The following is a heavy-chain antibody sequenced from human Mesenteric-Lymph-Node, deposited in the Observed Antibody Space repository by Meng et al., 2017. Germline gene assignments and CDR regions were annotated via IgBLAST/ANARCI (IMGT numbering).Heavy chain of an antibody. CDR1: GGSFSGYY. Sequence: QVHLQQWGAGLLKPSETLSLTCAVYGGSFSGYYWSWIRQPPGKGLEWIGEINHSGSTNYNPSLKSRVTISVDTSKNQFSLKPSSVTAADTAVYYCARGFLSFVRVFDYWGQGTLVTASS. J-gene: IGHJ4*02. D-gene: IGHD2/OR15-2a*01. CDR3: ARGFLSFVRVFDY. CDR2: INHSGST. V-gene: IGHV4-34*01.